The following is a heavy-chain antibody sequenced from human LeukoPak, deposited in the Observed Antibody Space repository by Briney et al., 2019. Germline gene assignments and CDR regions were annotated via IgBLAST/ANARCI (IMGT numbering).Heavy chain of an antibody. Sequence: PSGTLSLTCAVYGGSFSGYYWSWIRQPPGKGLEWVGEINHSGSTNYNPSLKSRVTISIDTSKNQFSLKLSSVTAADTAVYYCARGPIRDSSGYYGECWGQGTLVTVSS. V-gene: IGHV4-34*01. J-gene: IGHJ4*02. CDR2: INHSGST. CDR3: ARGPIRDSSGYYGEC. D-gene: IGHD3-22*01. CDR1: GGSFSGYY.